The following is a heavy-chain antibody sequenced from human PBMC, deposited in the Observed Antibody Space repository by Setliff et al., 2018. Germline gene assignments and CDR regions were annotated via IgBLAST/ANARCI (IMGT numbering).Heavy chain of an antibody. CDR2: IIPIFGTS. D-gene: IGHD6-13*01. CDR3: ATDHMPASGTPAFDI. Sequence: VASVKVSCKASGGTFNTYVISWVRQAPSQGLEWMGMIIPIFGTSNYAQKFQARVTMTTDESTSTAYMELSSLTSEDTAVYYCATDHMPASGTPAFDIWGQGTVVTVSS. J-gene: IGHJ3*02. CDR1: GGTFNTYV. V-gene: IGHV1-69*05.